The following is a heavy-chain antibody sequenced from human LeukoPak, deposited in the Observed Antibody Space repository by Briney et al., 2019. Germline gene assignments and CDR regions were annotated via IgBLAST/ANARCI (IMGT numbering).Heavy chain of an antibody. J-gene: IGHJ4*02. CDR2: ITSSGTTI. CDR1: GVTFSSSE. D-gene: IGHD2-21*01. V-gene: IGHV3-48*03. Sequence: PGGSLRLSCAASGVTFSSSERSWLRQAPGKGLEWVSYITSSGTTIYYADSVKGRFTSSRDNAKNSASLPRKSTRAQDTVVYFCAGAYGNFSYSGQGTLVTVSS. CDR3: AGAYGNFSY.